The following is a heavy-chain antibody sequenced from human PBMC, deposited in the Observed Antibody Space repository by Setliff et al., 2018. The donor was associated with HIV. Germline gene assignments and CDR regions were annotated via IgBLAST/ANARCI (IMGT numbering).Heavy chain of an antibody. V-gene: IGHV2-5*01. Sequence: GPTLVNPTQTLTLTCTFSGFSLTTTGVGVGWIRQPPGEALEWLALIFWNDDKRLSPSLRSRISITKDTSKNQVVLTMTNMDPVDTATYYCIYSSDWHTSRSCDFWGQGALVTVSS. CDR3: IYSSDWHTSRSCDF. CDR2: IFWNDDK. CDR1: GFSLTTTGVG. J-gene: IGHJ4*02. D-gene: IGHD3-9*01.